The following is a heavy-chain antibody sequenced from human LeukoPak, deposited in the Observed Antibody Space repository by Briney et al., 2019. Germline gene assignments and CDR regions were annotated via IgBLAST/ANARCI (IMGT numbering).Heavy chain of an antibody. CDR1: GFTFSSYG. CDR2: IWYDGSNK. J-gene: IGHJ4*02. Sequence: GGSLRLSCAASGFTFSSYGMHWVRQAPGKGLEWVAVIWYDGSNKYYADSVKGRFTISRDNSKNTLYLQMNSLRAEDTAVYYCAKDGLELSGPFDYWGQGTLVTVSS. V-gene: IGHV3-33*06. D-gene: IGHD1-7*01. CDR3: AKDGLELSGPFDY.